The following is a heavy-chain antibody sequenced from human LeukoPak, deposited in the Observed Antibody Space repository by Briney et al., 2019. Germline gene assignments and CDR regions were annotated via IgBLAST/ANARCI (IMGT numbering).Heavy chain of an antibody. V-gene: IGHV3-53*01. CDR2: IYSGGST. CDR3: ARGGELQTPFDY. J-gene: IGHJ4*02. D-gene: IGHD1-26*01. CDR1: EFTVSSNY. Sequence: PGGSLRLSCAASEFTVSSNYMSWVRQAPGKGLEWVSVIYSGGSTYYADSVKGRFTISRDNSKNTLYLQMNSLRAEDTAVYYCARGGELQTPFDYWGQGTLVTVSS.